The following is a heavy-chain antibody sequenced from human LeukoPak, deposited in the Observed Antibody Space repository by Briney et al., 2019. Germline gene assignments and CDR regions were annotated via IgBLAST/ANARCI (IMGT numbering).Heavy chain of an antibody. V-gene: IGHV3-66*01. D-gene: IGHD3-3*02. J-gene: IGHJ4*02. Sequence: PGGSLRLSCAASGFTVRNNCMSWVRQAPGKGLEWVSLIYSGGSTYYADSVKGRFTISRDNSNNTVYLQMNSLRAEDTAVYYCARAPSNAHFDYWGQGTLVTVSS. CDR1: GFTVRNNC. CDR3: ARAPSNAHFDY. CDR2: IYSGGST.